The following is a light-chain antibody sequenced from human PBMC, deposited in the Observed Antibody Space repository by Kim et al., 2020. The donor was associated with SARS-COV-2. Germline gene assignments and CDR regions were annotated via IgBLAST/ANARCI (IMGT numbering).Light chain of an antibody. V-gene: IGLV3-21*04. CDR3: QVWDTSSGHYV. J-gene: IGLJ1*01. CDR2: NDG. CDR1: YIGSKV. Sequence: PGRTRSITGGAEYIGSKVPTWYQQKPGQAPVLVIYNDGDRPSGIPERFFGSNSGNTANLTITRVEAGDEADYYCQVWDTSSGHYVFGFGTKVTVL.